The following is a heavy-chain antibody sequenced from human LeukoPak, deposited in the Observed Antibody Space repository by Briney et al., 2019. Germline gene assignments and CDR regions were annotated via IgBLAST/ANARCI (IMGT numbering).Heavy chain of an antibody. CDR2: INPNSGGT. D-gene: IGHD6-19*01. V-gene: IGHV1-2*02. Sequence: GSSVKVSCKASGGTFSSYAISWVRQAPGQGLEWMGWINPNSGGTNYAQKFQGRVTMTRDTSISTAYMELSRLRFDDTAVYYCARGAVAGNSYHSYGMDVWGQGTTVTVSS. J-gene: IGHJ6*02. CDR3: ARGAVAGNSYHSYGMDV. CDR1: GGTFSSYA.